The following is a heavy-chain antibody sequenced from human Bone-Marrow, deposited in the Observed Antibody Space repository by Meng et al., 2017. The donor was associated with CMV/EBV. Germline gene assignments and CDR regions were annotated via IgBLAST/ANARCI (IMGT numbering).Heavy chain of an antibody. Sequence: GESLKISCAASGFTFSRFTMHWVRQAPGKGLEWVAIISHDGKDKSYADSGKGRFTISRDNSKNTMSLEMNSLRTKDKAMYYCVRGGSGRDLIRTYCSVTTCSADYWGQGTLVTVAS. CDR3: VRGGSGRDLIRTYCSVTTCSADY. J-gene: IGHJ4*02. V-gene: IGHV3-30*04. CDR1: GFTFSRFT. CDR2: ISHDGKDK. D-gene: IGHD2-15*01.